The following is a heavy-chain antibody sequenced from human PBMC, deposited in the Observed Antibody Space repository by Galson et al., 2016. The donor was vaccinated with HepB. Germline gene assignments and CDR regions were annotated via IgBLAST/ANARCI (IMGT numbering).Heavy chain of an antibody. CDR3: AKDRNTVVTYGMDV. D-gene: IGHD4-23*01. Sequence: SLRLSCAASGFTFSTYAMSWVRQAPGKGLKWVSLISGSGSSTFYADSVKGRFTISRDNSKNTLYLQINSLRAEDTAVYYCAKDRNTVVTYGMDVWGQGTTVTVSS. J-gene: IGHJ6*02. CDR2: ISGSGSST. V-gene: IGHV3-23*01. CDR1: GFTFSTYA.